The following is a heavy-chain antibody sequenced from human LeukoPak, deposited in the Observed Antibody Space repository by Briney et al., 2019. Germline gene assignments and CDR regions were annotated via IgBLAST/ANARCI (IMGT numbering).Heavy chain of an antibody. CDR3: ARDSVFALGAFDI. CDR1: GFTVSSNY. Sequence: GGSLRLSCAASGFTVSSNYMSWFRQAPGKGLEWVSVIYSGGSTYYADSVKGRFTISRDNSKNTLYLQMNSLRAEDTAVYYCARDSVFALGAFDIWGQGTMVTVPS. J-gene: IGHJ3*02. D-gene: IGHD2-21*01. CDR2: IYSGGST. V-gene: IGHV3-53*01.